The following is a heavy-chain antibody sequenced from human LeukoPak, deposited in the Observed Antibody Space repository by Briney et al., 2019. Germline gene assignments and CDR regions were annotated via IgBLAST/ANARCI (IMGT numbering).Heavy chain of an antibody. CDR3: ARVGRAAHAFDI. CDR1: GFTFSSYS. D-gene: IGHD2-15*01. CDR2: IYSGGST. J-gene: IGHJ3*02. Sequence: GGSLRLSCAASGFTFSSYSMNWVRQAPGKGLEWVSVIYSGGSTYYADSVKGRFTISRDNSKNTLYLQMNSLRAEDTAVYYCARVGRAAHAFDIWGQGTMVTVSS. V-gene: IGHV3-53*01.